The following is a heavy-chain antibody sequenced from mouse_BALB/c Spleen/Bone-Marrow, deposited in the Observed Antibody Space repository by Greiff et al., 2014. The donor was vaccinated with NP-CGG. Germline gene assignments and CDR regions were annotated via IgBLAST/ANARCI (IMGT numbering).Heavy chain of an antibody. Sequence: EVQLQQSGGGLVQPGGSLKLSCAASRFDFSRYWMSWVRQAPGKGLEWIGEINPDNSTMNYTPSLKDKFIISRDNAKNTLYLQMSKVRSGDTALYYCARPGDYDAMDYWGQGTSVTVSS. V-gene: IGHV4-1*02. J-gene: IGHJ4*01. CDR2: INPDNSTM. CDR1: RFDFSRYW. CDR3: ARPGDYDAMDY.